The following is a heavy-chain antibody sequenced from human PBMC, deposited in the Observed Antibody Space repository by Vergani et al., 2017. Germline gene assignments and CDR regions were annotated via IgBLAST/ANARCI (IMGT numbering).Heavy chain of an antibody. Sequence: EVELVQSGPDMRKPGESLTISCKGSEYSFGNYWIGWVRQMPGKGLEWMGIIYPADSDTSYSPSFQGQVTISADKSISTAFLQWDSLKASDTALYYCARHATYTDSWGQGTLVTVSS. CDR2: IYPADSDT. V-gene: IGHV5-51*01. CDR3: ARHATYTDS. CDR1: EYSFGNYW. J-gene: IGHJ4*02.